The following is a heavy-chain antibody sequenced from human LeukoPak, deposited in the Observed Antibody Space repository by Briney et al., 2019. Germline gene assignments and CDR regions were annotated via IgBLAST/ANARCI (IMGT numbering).Heavy chain of an antibody. CDR3: ARAKANWGSVSWFDP. CDR2: INHSGST. J-gene: IGHJ5*02. CDR1: GGSFSGYY. Sequence: PSETLSLTCAVYGGSFSGYYWSWIRQPPGKGLEWIGEINHSGSTNYNPSLKSRVTISVDTSKNQFSLKLSSVTAADTAVYYCARAKANWGSVSWFDPWGQGTLVTVSS. V-gene: IGHV4-34*01. D-gene: IGHD7-27*01.